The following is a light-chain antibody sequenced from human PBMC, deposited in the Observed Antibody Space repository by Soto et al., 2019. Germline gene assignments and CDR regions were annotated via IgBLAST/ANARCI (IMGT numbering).Light chain of an antibody. CDR3: QKYDRAPFT. CDR2: AAS. V-gene: IGKV1-27*01. CDR1: QDIRYY. Sequence: DIQMTQSPSSLSVSVGDRVTITCRASQDIRYYLAWYQQRPGEVPKLLIYAASTLQSGVPSRFSGSGSGTDFTLTINSLQPEDIATYYCQKYDRAPFTFGPGTKVHIK. J-gene: IGKJ3*01.